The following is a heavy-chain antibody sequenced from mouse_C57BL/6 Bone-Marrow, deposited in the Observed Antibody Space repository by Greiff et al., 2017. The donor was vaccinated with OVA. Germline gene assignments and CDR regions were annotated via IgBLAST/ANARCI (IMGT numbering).Heavy chain of an antibody. Sequence: VQLQQSGPELVKPGASVKISCKASGYTFTDYYMNWVKQSHGKSLEWIGDINPNNGGTSYNQKFKGKATLTVDKSSSTAYMELRSLTSEDSAVYYSVLIQDFDVWGTGTTVTVSS. CDR1: GYTFTDYY. CDR3: VLIQDFDV. V-gene: IGHV1-26*01. CDR2: INPNNGGT. D-gene: IGHD5-1-1*01. J-gene: IGHJ1*03.